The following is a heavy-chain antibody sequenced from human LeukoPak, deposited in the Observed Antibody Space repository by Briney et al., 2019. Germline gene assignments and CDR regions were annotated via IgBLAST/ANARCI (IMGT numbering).Heavy chain of an antibody. CDR2: IYTSGST. V-gene: IGHV4-61*02. J-gene: IGHJ6*03. D-gene: IGHD2-2*01. CDR3: ARARSGDVVVPAARYYYYMDV. CDR1: GGSISSGSYY. Sequence: SSETLSLTCTVSGGSISSGSYYWSWIRQPAGKGLEWIGRIYTSGSTNYNPSLRSRVTISVDTSKNQFSLKLSSVTAADTAVYYCARARSGDVVVPAARYYYYMDVWGKGTTVTVSS.